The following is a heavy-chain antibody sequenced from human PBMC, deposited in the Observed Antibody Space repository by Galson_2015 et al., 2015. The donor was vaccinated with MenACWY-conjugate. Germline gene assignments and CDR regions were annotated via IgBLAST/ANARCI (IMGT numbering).Heavy chain of an antibody. D-gene: IGHD3-10*01. CDR2: INTKTGNP. J-gene: IGHJ6*02. CDR3: ARPRHYRFIMVRGVLSHFYYGMDV. V-gene: IGHV7-4-1*02. CDR1: GYTFSDYV. Sequence: SVKVSCKASGYTFSDYVLNWVRQAPGQGLEWVGWINTKTGNPTHAQGFTGRFDFSLDSSLGTAYLQISSLKAEDTAVYYCARPRHYRFIMVRGVLSHFYYGMDVWGQGTTVTVSS.